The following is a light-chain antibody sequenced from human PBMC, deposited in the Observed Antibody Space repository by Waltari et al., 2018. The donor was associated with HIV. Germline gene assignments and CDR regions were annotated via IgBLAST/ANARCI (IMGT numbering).Light chain of an antibody. V-gene: IGLV2-14*03. CDR2: DVN. Sequence: QSALTQPASVSGSPGQSITISCTGTSSDVGAYNYVSWYQQHPGKAPKFMIYDVNKRPSGVSNRFSGSKSGNTASLTISGLQAEDEANYYCCSYTAIHTLIFGGGTKLTVL. CDR1: SSDVGAYNY. J-gene: IGLJ2*01. CDR3: CSYTAIHTLI.